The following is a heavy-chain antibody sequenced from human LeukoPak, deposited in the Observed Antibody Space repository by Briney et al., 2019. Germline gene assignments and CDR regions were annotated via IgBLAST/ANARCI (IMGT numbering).Heavy chain of an antibody. V-gene: IGHV1-3*03. D-gene: IGHD2-15*01. CDR3: ARGRGTSGSNRDFYYYYYMDV. CDR2: INTGNGNT. Sequence: ASVKVSCKASGYTFTSYAMHWVRQAPGQRLEWMGWINTGNGNTKYSQEFQGRVTITRDTSANTAYMELSSLRHDDLAVYYCARGRGTSGSNRDFYYYYYMDVWGKGTTVTVSS. J-gene: IGHJ6*03. CDR1: GYTFTSYA.